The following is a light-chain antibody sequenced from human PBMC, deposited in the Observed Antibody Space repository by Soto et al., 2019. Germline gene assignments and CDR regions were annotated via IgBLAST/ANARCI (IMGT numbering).Light chain of an antibody. Sequence: QSALTQPASVSGSPGQSITISCTGTSSDVGGYNYVSWYQQHPGKAPKLMIYDVSNRPSGVSNRFSGSKSGNTASLTISGLQAEDEADYYCSSYTSSSTPVVFGGGTQQTVL. V-gene: IGLV2-14*01. CDR3: SSYTSSSTPVV. CDR2: DVS. J-gene: IGLJ2*01. CDR1: SSDVGGYNY.